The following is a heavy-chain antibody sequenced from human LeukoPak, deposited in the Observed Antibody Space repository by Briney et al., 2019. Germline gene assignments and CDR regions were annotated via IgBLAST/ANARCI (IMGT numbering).Heavy chain of an antibody. CDR1: GFAFSSYG. CDR3: ARDEIVVVVAAGGDAFDI. CDR2: IWYDGSNK. Sequence: GRSLRLSCAASGFAFSSYGMHWVRQAPGKGLEWVAVIWYDGSNKYYADSVKGRFTISRNNSKNTLYLQMNSLRAEDTAVYYCARDEIVVVVAAGGDAFDIWGQGTLVTVSP. J-gene: IGHJ3*02. D-gene: IGHD2-15*01. V-gene: IGHV3-33*01.